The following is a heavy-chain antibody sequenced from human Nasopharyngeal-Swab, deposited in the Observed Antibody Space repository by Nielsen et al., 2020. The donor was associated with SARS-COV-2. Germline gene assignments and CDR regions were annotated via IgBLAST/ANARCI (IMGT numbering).Heavy chain of an antibody. V-gene: IGHV3-21*01. CDR1: GFTFSSYS. Sequence: GESLKISCAASGFTFSSYSMNWVRQPPGKGLEWVSSISSSSSYIYYADSVKGRFTISRDNAKNSLYLQMNSLRAEDTAVYYCAREVPYSGHDDAFDIWGQGTMVTVSA. J-gene: IGHJ3*02. CDR2: ISSSSSYI. CDR3: AREVPYSGHDDAFDI. D-gene: IGHD5-12*01.